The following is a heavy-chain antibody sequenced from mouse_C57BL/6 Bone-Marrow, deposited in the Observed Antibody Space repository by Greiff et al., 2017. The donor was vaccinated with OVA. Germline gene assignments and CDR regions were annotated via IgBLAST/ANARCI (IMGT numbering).Heavy chain of an antibody. D-gene: IGHD1-1*01. CDR1: GYTFTSYW. CDR2: IDPSDSYT. J-gene: IGHJ4*01. Sequence: QVQLQQPGAELVMPGASVKLSCKASGYTFTSYWMHWVKQRPGQGLEWIGEIDPSDSYTNYNQKFKGKSTLTVDKSSSTAYMQLSSLPSDDSAVYYCASYYYGSSPYAMDYWGQGTSVTVSS. CDR3: ASYYYGSSPYAMDY. V-gene: IGHV1-69*01.